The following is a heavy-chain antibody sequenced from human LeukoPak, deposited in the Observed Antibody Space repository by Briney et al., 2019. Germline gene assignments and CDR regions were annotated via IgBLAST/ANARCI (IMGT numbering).Heavy chain of an antibody. J-gene: IGHJ4*02. CDR1: GGSFSGYY. Sequence: PSETLSLTCAVYGGSFSGYYWSWLRQPPGKGLEWIGEINHSGSTNYNPSLKSRVTISVDTSKNQFSLKLSSVTAADTAVYYCARGRRAGTFDYWGQGTLVTVSS. D-gene: IGHD6-13*01. CDR2: INHSGST. CDR3: ARGRRAGTFDY. V-gene: IGHV4-34*01.